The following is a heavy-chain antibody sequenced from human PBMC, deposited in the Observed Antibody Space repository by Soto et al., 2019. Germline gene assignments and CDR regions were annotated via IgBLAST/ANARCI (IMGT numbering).Heavy chain of an antibody. V-gene: IGHV1-18*01. CDR2: ISAYNGNT. CDR1: GYTFTSYG. J-gene: IGHJ6*02. Sequence: QVQLVQSGAEVKKPGASVKVSCKASGYTFTSYGISWVRQAPGQGLEWMGWISAYNGNTNYAQKLQGRVTMTTDTSTSTAYMELRSLRSEDTAVYYCARDERLRYFDWRGFGYYGMDVWGQGTTVTVSS. D-gene: IGHD3-9*01. CDR3: ARDERLRYFDWRGFGYYGMDV.